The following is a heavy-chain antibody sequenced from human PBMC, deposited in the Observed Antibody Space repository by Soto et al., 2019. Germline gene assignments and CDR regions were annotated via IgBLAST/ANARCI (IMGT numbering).Heavy chain of an antibody. J-gene: IGHJ4*02. CDR2: INHSGST. D-gene: IGHD6-19*01. Sequence: SETLSLTCAVSSGSISSSNWWSWVRQPPGKGLEWIGEINHSGSTNYNPSLKSRVTISVDTSKNQFSLKLSSVTAADTAVYYCARSPGISSGFFDYWGQGTLVTVSS. CDR1: SGSISSSNW. CDR3: ARSPGISSGFFDY. V-gene: IGHV4-4*02.